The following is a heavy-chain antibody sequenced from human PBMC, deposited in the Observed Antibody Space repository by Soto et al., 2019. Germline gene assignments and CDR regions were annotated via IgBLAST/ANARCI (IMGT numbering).Heavy chain of an antibody. Sequence: SVKVSCKASGGTLSSYTFSWVRQAPGQGLEWMGRIIPNLDITNYAQKYQGRILIIVYKSTRSAYVEMSRLRSEDTAVYYCARDKGYCCGDSCPDFNYWGQGALVTVCS. CDR2: IIPNLDIT. V-gene: IGHV1-69*04. CDR3: ARDKGYCCGDSCPDFNY. J-gene: IGHJ4*02. CDR1: GGTLSSYT. D-gene: IGHD2-15*01.